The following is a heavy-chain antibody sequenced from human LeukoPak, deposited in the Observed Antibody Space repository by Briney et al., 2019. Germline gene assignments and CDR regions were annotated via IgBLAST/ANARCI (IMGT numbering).Heavy chain of an antibody. J-gene: IGHJ4*02. CDR2: IYSGGST. D-gene: IGHD3-3*01. V-gene: IGHV3-53*01. CDR3: ARSITIFGVVIYYFDY. Sequence: PGGSLRLSCAASGLTVSSNDMSWVRQAPGKGLECISVIYSGGSTDYADSVKGRLTISRDNSKNTLYLQMNSLRAEDTAVYYCARSITIFGVVIYYFDYWGQGTLVTVSS. CDR1: GLTVSSND.